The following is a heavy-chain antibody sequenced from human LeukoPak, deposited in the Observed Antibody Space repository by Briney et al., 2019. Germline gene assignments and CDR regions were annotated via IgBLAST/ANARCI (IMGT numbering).Heavy chain of an antibody. V-gene: IGHV4-39*01. Sequence: SETLSLTCPVSGGSIISSSYYWGWIRQPPGKGLEWIGSMSYTGSTYYNLSLKSRVTISVDTSKNQFSLKLSSVTAADTAVYYCARQKYTVTNYFVPWGQGTLVTVSS. CDR1: GGSIISSSYY. J-gene: IGHJ5*02. D-gene: IGHD4-17*01. CDR3: ARQKYTVTNYFVP. CDR2: MSYTGST.